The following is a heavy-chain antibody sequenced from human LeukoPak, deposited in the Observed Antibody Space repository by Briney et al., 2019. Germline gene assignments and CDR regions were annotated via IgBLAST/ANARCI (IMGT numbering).Heavy chain of an antibody. CDR1: GYTFTSSG. CDR2: ISAYNGDI. CDR3: ARVGRDYGGNRFSDY. Sequence: ASVKVSRTASGYTFTSSGVSWVRQAPGQGLEWMGWISAYNGDINYAQKFQGRVTMTTDTSTSTAYMELRSLRSDDTAIYYCARVGRDYGGNRFSDYWGQGTLVTVSS. J-gene: IGHJ4*02. D-gene: IGHD4-23*01. V-gene: IGHV1-18*01.